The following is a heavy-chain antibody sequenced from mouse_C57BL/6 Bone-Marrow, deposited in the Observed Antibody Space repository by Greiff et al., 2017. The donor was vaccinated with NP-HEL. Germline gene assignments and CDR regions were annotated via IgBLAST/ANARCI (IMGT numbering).Heavy chain of an antibody. V-gene: IGHV5-17*01. CDR3: ARGDYGSSVVGY. J-gene: IGHJ4*01. D-gene: IGHD1-1*01. CDR1: GFTFSDYG. Sequence: EVHLVESGGGLVKPGGSLKLSCAASGFTFSDYGMHWVRQAPEKGLEWVAYISSGSSTIYYADTVKGRFTISRDNAKNTLFLQMTSLRSEDTAMYYCARGDYGSSVVGYWGQGTSVTVSS. CDR2: ISSGSSTI.